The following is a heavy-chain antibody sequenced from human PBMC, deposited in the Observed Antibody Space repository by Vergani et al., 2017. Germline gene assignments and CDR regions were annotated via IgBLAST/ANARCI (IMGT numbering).Heavy chain of an antibody. CDR3: GHIPPFNWNYGWVDF. J-gene: IGHJ5*01. V-gene: IGHV2-70*04. CDR1: GFSLSTSGMR. CDR2: IDWDDDK. Sequence: QVTLKESGPALVKPTQTLTLTCTFSGFSLSTSGMRVSWIRQPPGKALEWLARIDWDDDKFYSTSLKTRLTISKDTSKNQVVLTMTNMDPVDTATYYCGHIPPFNWNYGWVDFWGQGILVTVSS. D-gene: IGHD1-7*01.